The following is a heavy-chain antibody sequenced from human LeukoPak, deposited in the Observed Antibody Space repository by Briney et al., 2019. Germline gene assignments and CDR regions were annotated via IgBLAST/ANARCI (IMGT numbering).Heavy chain of an antibody. Sequence: ASVKVSCKASGYTFTGYYVHWVRQAPGQGLEWMGWINPNSAGTNYAQKFQGRVTLTRDTSISTAYMELSRLRSDDTAVYYCARGAYSSSSGYYYYYMDVWGKGTTVTVSS. CDR3: ARGAYSSSSGYYYYYMDV. CDR1: GYTFTGYY. CDR2: INPNSAGT. D-gene: IGHD6-6*01. J-gene: IGHJ6*03. V-gene: IGHV1-2*02.